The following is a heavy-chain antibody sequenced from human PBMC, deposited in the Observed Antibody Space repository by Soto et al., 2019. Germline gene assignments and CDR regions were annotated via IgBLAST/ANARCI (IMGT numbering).Heavy chain of an antibody. J-gene: IGHJ4*02. CDR1: GFTFSDSY. Sequence: QVQLVESGGGLVKPGGSLRLSCEASGFTFSDSYMSWIRQAPGKGLEWVSYISSSDSIIYYSDSVKGRFIISRDNAKNSLYLQMNSLRAEDTAVYYCARDLGYYDSSGYFDYWGQGTLVTVSS. CDR2: ISSSDSII. V-gene: IGHV3-11*01. CDR3: ARDLGYYDSSGYFDY. D-gene: IGHD3-22*01.